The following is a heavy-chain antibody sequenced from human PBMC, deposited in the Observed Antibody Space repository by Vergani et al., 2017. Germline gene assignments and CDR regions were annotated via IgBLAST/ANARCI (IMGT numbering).Heavy chain of an antibody. V-gene: IGHV4-34*01. CDR1: GGSFSGYY. J-gene: IGHJ4*02. CDR2: INHSGST. Sequence: QVQLQQWGAGLLKPSETLSLTCAVYGGSFSGYYWSWIRQPPGKGLEWIWEINHSGSTNYNPSLKSRVTISVDTSKNQFSLKLSSVTAADTAVYYCARSGIAAAGEDYWGQGTLVTVSS. CDR3: ARSGIAAAGEDY. D-gene: IGHD6-13*01.